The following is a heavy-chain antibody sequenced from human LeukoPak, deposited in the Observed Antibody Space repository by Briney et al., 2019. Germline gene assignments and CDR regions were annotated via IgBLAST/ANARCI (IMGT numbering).Heavy chain of an antibody. CDR1: GFILSTSE. V-gene: IGHV3-66*02. Sequence: PGGSLRLSCVASGFILSTSEMNWVRQAPGRGLEWVSFIASDGTIYYADSVKGRFTISRDNSKNTLYLQMNSLRTEDTAVYYCARSAAAGRIVATFGYWGQGTLVIVSS. CDR2: IASDGTI. D-gene: IGHD5-12*01. CDR3: ARSAAAGRIVATFGY. J-gene: IGHJ4*02.